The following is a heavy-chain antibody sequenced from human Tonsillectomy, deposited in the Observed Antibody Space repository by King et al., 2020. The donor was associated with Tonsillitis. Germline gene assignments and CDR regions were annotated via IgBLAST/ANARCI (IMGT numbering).Heavy chain of an antibody. Sequence: VQLVESGGGLVKPGGSLRLSCAASGFPFSSYNMNWVRQAPGKGLEWVSSISSGSTYIYYADSVKGRFTISSDNAKKSLYLQMNSLRTEDTAVYYCARDLTSDCSGGSCYSYWFFDLWGRGTLVTVSS. V-gene: IGHV3-21*01. D-gene: IGHD2-15*01. CDR2: ISSGSTYI. CDR3: ARDLTSDCSGGSCYSYWFFDL. CDR1: GFPFSSYN. J-gene: IGHJ2*01.